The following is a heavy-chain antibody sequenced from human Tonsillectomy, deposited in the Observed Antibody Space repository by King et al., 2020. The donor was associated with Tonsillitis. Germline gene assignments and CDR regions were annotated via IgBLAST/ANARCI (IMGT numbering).Heavy chain of an antibody. CDR1: GAFINGYY. V-gene: IGHV4-59*01. CDR2: IHYSAKLNFT. D-gene: IGHD1-26*01. Sequence: VQLQESGPGLVRPWETLSLTCTVSGAFINGYYWSWIRQPPGKRLEWIAYIHYSAKLNFTSYNPFFERRVSISGDTSKKQFSLKLTSVNAADTAVYYCARGSLDPNADNAFDVWGQGTVVTVS. J-gene: IGHJ3*01. CDR3: ARGSLDPNADNAFDV.